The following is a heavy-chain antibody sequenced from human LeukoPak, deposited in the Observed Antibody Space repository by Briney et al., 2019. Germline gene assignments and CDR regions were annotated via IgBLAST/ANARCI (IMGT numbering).Heavy chain of an antibody. CDR2: ISSSSSYI. Sequence: GGSLRLSCAASGFTFSRQRMNWVRPAPGKGLEWVSSISSSSSYIYYADSLKRGFTISRDNAKNSLYLQMNSLRVEDTAVYYCARVYYDSGSYPMDVWGQGTTVTVSS. CDR1: GFTFSRQR. J-gene: IGHJ6*02. V-gene: IGHV3-21*01. D-gene: IGHD3-10*01. CDR3: ARVYYDSGSYPMDV.